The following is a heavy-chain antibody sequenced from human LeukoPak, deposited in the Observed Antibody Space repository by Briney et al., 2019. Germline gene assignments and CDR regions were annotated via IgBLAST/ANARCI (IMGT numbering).Heavy chain of an antibody. D-gene: IGHD3-22*01. Sequence: ASVKVSCKASGYTFTNFGISWVRQAPGQGLEWMGWISAYNGNTNYAQKLQGRVTMTTDTSTSTAYMELRSLRSDDTAVYYCAVLWSSGYYVHDYWGQGTLVTVSS. J-gene: IGHJ4*02. CDR3: AVLWSSGYYVHDY. V-gene: IGHV1-18*01. CDR1: GYTFTNFG. CDR2: ISAYNGNT.